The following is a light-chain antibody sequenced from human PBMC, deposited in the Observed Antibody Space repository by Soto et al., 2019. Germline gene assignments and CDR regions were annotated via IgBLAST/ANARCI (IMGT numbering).Light chain of an antibody. J-gene: IGLJ3*02. V-gene: IGLV2-14*01. CDR1: SSDVGGYNY. CDR2: EVS. Sequence: QSALTQPASVSGSPGQSINISCTGTSSDVGGYNYVSWYQQYPGKAPKLMIYEVSNRPSGVSNRFSGSKSGNTASLTISGLQAEDEADYYCSSYASSSTLGVFGGGTKLTVL. CDR3: SSYASSSTLGV.